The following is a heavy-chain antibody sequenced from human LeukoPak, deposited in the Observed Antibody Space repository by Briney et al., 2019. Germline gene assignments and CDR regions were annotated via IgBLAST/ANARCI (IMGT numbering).Heavy chain of an antibody. CDR1: GGSFSGYY. J-gene: IGHJ5*02. CDR2: INHSGST. V-gene: IGHV4-34*01. Sequence: SETLSLTCAVYGGSFSGYYWSWIRQPPGKGLEWIGEINHSGSTNYSPSLKSRVTISVDTSKNQFSLKLISVTAADTAVYYCARHQRRNHYYDSSGYYYVPNSVSRADWFDPWGQGTLVTVSS. CDR3: ARHQRRNHYYDSSGYYYVPNSVSRADWFDP. D-gene: IGHD3-22*01.